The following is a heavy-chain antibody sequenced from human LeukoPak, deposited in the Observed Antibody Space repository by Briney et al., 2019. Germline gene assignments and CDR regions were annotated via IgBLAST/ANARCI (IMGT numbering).Heavy chain of an antibody. J-gene: IGHJ3*02. CDR2: ITTSGGST. CDR1: GFTFSSSA. Sequence: GGSLSLSCAASGFTFSSSAMIWVRQAPGKGLEWVSTITTSGGSTSFAGSVKGRFTISRDNSKNTLYLQMNGLRAEDTAIYYCAKDRHLAIWGQGTMVTVSS. CDR3: AKDRHLAI. V-gene: IGHV3-23*01.